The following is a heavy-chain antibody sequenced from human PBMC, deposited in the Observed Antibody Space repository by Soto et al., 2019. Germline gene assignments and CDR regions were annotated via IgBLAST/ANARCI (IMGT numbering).Heavy chain of an antibody. CDR2: IYHSGST. J-gene: IGHJ4*02. CDR3: ASQRYCDDDCYLFDY. CDR1: GGSISSGGYS. V-gene: IGHV4-30-2*01. D-gene: IGHD2-21*02. Sequence: SETLSLTCAVSGGSISSGGYSWSWIRQPPGKGLEWIGYIYHSGSTYYNPSLKSRVIISVDRSKNQFSLKVRSVTAADTAVYYCASQRYCDDDCYLFDYWGQGTLVTVSS.